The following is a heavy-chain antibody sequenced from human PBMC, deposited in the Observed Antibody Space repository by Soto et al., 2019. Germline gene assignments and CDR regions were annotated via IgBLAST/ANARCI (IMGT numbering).Heavy chain of an antibody. D-gene: IGHD3-3*01. V-gene: IGHV4-30-2*01. J-gene: IGHJ4*02. CDR2: IYHGGST. Sequence: SETLSLTCDVSGDSISIGGYSWNWLRQPPGKGLQWIGYIYHGGSTYYNPPLKSRVIISVDRSKNHFSLNLTSVTAADTAMYYCARHSLRYDFWSGYYRDSKEGGRDYWGQGTLVTVSS. CDR3: ARHSLRYDFWSGYYRDSKEGGRDY. CDR1: GDSISIGGYS.